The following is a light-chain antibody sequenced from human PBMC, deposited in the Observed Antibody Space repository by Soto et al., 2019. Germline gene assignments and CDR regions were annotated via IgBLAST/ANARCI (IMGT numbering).Light chain of an antibody. CDR1: SSDVGAYNY. V-gene: IGLV2-8*01. J-gene: IGLJ1*01. Sequence: QSVLPKPPSAPGSPGESVTISCTGTSSDVGAYNYVSWYQQHPGKAPKLMIYEVSKRPSGVPDRFSGSKSGNTASLTVSGLQTEDEADYYCSSKRGRNSYVFGTGTKVTVL. CDR2: EVS. CDR3: SSKRGRNSYV.